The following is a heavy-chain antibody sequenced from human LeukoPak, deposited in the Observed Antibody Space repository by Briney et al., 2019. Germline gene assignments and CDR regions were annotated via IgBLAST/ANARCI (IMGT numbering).Heavy chain of an antibody. D-gene: IGHD3-10*01. V-gene: IGHV4-59*01. J-gene: IGHJ5*02. CDR1: GGSISSYY. Sequence: SETLSLTCTVSGGSISSYYWSWIRQPPGKGLEWIGYIYYSGSTNYNPSLKSRVTISVDTSKNQFSLKLSSVTAADTAVYYCARGSYLARYGSGTYRFGPRGLDPWGQGTLVTVSS. CDR2: IYYSGST. CDR3: ARGSYLARYGSGTYRFGPRGLDP.